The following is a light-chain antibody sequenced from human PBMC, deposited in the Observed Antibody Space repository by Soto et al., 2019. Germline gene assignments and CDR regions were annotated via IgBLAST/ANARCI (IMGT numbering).Light chain of an antibody. Sequence: EIVMTQSPATLSLSPGERAALSCRASQSVNSNLAWYQQKPGQAPRLLIYGASTRATGVPARFSGSGSGTEFTLTISRLQSEDFAVYYCQQYNDWPPWTFGQGTKVEIK. V-gene: IGKV3-15*01. J-gene: IGKJ1*01. CDR2: GAS. CDR3: QQYNDWPPWT. CDR1: QSVNSN.